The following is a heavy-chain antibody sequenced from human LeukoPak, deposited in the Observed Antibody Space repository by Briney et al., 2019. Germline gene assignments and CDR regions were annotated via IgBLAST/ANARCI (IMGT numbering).Heavy chain of an antibody. CDR3: AKDIKYYDFWSGYLEPSTKDY. J-gene: IGHJ4*02. CDR1: GFTFSSYA. V-gene: IGHV3-23*01. CDR2: SSGSGGST. Sequence: PGGSLRLSCAASGFTFSSYAMSWVRQAPGKGLEWVSASSGSGGSTYYADSVKGRFTISRDNSKNTLYLQMNSLRAEDTAVYYCAKDIKYYDFWSGYLEPSTKDYWGQGTLVTVSS. D-gene: IGHD3-3*01.